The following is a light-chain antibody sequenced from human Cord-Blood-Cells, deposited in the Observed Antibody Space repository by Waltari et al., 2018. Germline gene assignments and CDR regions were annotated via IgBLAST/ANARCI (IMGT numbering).Light chain of an antibody. CDR2: DAS. CDR3: QQRSNWPGT. V-gene: IGKV3-11*01. J-gene: IGKJ2*01. CDR1: QSVSSS. Sequence: EIVLTQSPATLSLSPGESPTLPCRASQSVSSSLAWYQQKPGQAPRLLIYDASNRATGIPARFSGSGSGTDFTLTISSLEPEDFAVYYCQQRSNWPGTFGQGTKLEIK.